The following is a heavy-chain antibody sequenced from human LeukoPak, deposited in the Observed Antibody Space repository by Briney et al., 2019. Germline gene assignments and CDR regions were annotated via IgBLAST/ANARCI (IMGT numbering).Heavy chain of an antibody. CDR1: GFTFSSYA. D-gene: IGHD6-13*01. CDR2: ISGSGGST. Sequence: GGSLRLSCAASGFTFSSYAMSWVRQAPGKGLEWVSAISGSGGSTYYADSVKGRFTISRDNSKNTLYLQMNSLRAEDTAVYYCAKDLRQTGSWYRQDPNWFDPWGQGTLVTVSS. J-gene: IGHJ5*02. CDR3: AKDLRQTGSWYRQDPNWFDP. V-gene: IGHV3-23*01.